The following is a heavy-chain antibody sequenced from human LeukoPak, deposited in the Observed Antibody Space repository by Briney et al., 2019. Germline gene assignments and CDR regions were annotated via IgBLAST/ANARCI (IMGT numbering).Heavy chain of an antibody. CDR2: IIPIFGPA. V-gene: IGHV1-69*13. J-gene: IGHJ4*02. CDR3: AVESSGIAVAGTYYFDY. CDR1: GGTFSGYA. D-gene: IGHD6-19*01. Sequence: ASVKVSCKASGGTFSGYAISWVRQAPGQGLEWMGGIIPIFGPANYAQKFQGRVTITADESTGTAYMELSSLRSEDTAVYYCAVESSGIAVAGTYYFDYWGQGTLVTVSS.